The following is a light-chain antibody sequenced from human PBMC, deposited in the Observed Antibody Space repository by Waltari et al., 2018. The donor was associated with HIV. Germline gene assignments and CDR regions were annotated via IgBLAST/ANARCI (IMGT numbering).Light chain of an antibody. J-gene: IGKJ1*01. CDR1: QNIDKY. V-gene: IGKV1-39*01. CDR3: QQGYNTPPWT. CDR2: TTS. Sequence: DIQMTQSPSSLSASIGDRVTITCRASQNIDKYLNWYQKKAGKAPKLLIYTTSNLQSGVPSRCSGSGSGTEFTLTISSLQPEDLATDYCQQGYNTPPWTFAPGTKVEVK.